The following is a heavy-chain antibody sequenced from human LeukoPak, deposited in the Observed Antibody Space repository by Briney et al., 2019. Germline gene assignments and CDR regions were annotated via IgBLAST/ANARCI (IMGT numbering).Heavy chain of an antibody. J-gene: IGHJ4*02. V-gene: IGHV4-39*07. CDR2: IYYNGNR. D-gene: IGHD1-7*01. CDR3: ARLYGNYQNYFDY. CDR1: GGSISSSRYY. Sequence: SETLSLTCTVSGGSISSSRYYWGWIRQPPGTGLEWIGSIYYNGNRNYNPSLKSRVTISVDTSKNQFSLKLSSVTAADTALYYCARLYGNYQNYFDYWGQGTLVTVSS.